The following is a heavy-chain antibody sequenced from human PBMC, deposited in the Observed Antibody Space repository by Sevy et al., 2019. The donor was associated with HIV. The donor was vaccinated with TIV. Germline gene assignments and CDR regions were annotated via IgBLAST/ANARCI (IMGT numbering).Heavy chain of an antibody. V-gene: IGHV5-51*01. D-gene: IGHD6-13*01. Sequence: GGSLRLSCKGSGYRFIAYWIGWVRQMPGKGLEWMGIIYPGDSDIRYSPSFQGQVTISADMSISTAYLQWSSLKASDTAIYYCARHYSSSWYDYFDYWGQGTLVTVSS. J-gene: IGHJ4*02. CDR3: ARHYSSSWYDYFDY. CDR2: IYPGDSDI. CDR1: GYRFIAYW.